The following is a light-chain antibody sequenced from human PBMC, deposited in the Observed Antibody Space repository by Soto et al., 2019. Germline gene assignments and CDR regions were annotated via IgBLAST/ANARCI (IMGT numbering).Light chain of an antibody. V-gene: IGKV3D-11*02. Sequence: IVLTQSPATRSFSPGESATLSFRATRSVSSYLAWYQQKPGQAPRLLIYDASSRPTDIPARFSGSGPGTDFTLTISSLEPEDFAVYYCQQYNNWHPITFGQGTRLEIK. CDR3: QQYNNWHPIT. CDR2: DAS. CDR1: RSVSSY. J-gene: IGKJ5*01.